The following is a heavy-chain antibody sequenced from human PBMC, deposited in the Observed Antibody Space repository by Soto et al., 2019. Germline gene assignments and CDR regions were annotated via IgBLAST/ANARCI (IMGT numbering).Heavy chain of an antibody. V-gene: IGHV4-61*01. CDR3: GRVTVDTYMIYWSDP. CDR2: IYFTGSM. CDR1: GDSVSSGNYY. D-gene: IGHD3-16*01. J-gene: IGHJ5*02. Sequence: PSETLSLTCTVSGDSVSSGNYYWTWIRQPPGKGLEWIGSIYFTGSMNYNPSLKSRLTMSIDTSRNLFSLRLDSVTAADTAVYYCGRVTVDTYMIYWSDPWGQGTLVTVSS.